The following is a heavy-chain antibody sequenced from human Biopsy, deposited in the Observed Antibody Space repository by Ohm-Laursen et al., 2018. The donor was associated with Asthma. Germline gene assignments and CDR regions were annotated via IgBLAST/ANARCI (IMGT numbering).Heavy chain of an antibody. CDR1: GYSISNGGYY. J-gene: IGHJ5*02. CDR3: AREGNDWSGYVTGDH. D-gene: IGHD3-3*01. CDR2: ISRANPWTDSTI. V-gene: IGHV3-11*01. Sequence: GTLSLTCCVSGYSISNGGYYWTWVRQAPGKGLEWVAYISRANPWTDSTIYYADSVKGRFTISRDNAKDLLYLQMNSLRAEDTAVYFCAREGNDWSGYVTGDHWGQGSLVTVSS.